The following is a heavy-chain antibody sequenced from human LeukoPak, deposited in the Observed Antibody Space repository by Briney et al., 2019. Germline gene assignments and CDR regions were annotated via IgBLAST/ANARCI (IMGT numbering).Heavy chain of an antibody. Sequence: SETLSLTCTVSGGSISSSSYYWGCIRQPPGKGLEWIGSIYYSGSTYYNPSLKSRVTISVDTSKNQFSLKLSSVTAADTAVYYCARERWLQFRSVEFDYWGQGTLVTVSS. CDR2: IYYSGST. V-gene: IGHV4-39*07. J-gene: IGHJ4*02. CDR1: GGSISSSSYY. CDR3: ARERWLQFRSVEFDY. D-gene: IGHD5-24*01.